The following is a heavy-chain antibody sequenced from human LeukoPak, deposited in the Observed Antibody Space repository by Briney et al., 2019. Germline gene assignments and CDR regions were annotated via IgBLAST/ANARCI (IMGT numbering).Heavy chain of an antibody. CDR2: ISGSGGST. CDR1: GFTFSSYA. Sequence: GGSLRLSCAASGFTFSSYAMSWVRQAPGKGLEWVSAISGSGGSTYYADSVKGRFTFSRDNSKNTLYLQMNSLRAEGTAVYYCAKDPYYYDSSGYKRKDFWGQGTLVTVSS. V-gene: IGHV3-23*01. D-gene: IGHD3-22*01. J-gene: IGHJ4*02. CDR3: AKDPYYYDSSGYKRKDF.